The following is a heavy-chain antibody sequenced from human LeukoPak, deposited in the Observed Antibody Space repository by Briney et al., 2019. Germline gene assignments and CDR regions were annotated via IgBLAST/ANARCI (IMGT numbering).Heavy chain of an antibody. J-gene: IGHJ4*02. V-gene: IGHV4-59*01. D-gene: IGHD5-18*01. CDR3: ARDLLRYGFDS. CDR1: GGSISSYY. CDR2: LYYSGST. Sequence: PSETLSLTCTVSGGSISSYYWSWIRQPPGQGLEWIGFLYYSGSTNYNPTLKSRVTISADTSKNQFSLKLSSVTAADTAVYYCARDLLRYGFDSWGQGTLVTVSS.